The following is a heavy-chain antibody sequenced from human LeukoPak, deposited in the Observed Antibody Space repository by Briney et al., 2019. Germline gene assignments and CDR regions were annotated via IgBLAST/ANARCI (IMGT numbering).Heavy chain of an antibody. Sequence: ASVTVSCTASGYTFSVYYLHWVRQAPGQGREWMGWINPNSGDTKYAQMFQGRVTMTRDTSISTAYMELSRLRSDDTAVYYCARAGQDILQFLGPPLIDYWGQGTLVTVSS. V-gene: IGHV1-2*02. CDR3: ARAGQDILQFLGPPLIDY. D-gene: IGHD3-3*01. J-gene: IGHJ4*02. CDR2: INPNSGDT. CDR1: GYTFSVYY.